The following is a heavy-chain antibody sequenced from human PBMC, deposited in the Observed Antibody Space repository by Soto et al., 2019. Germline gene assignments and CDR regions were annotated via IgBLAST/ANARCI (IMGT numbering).Heavy chain of an antibody. J-gene: IGHJ6*02. CDR3: ARDSYYYGMDV. Sequence: GGSRRRPCVASGFSYSSYDMHWVRHARGRGRQWVSAIGTAGDTYYPGCVKGRFTFSRENAKNSLYLQMNSLRAGDTAVYYCARDSYYYGMDVWGQGTTVTVSS. CDR1: GFSYSSYD. CDR2: IGTAGDT. V-gene: IGHV3-13*01.